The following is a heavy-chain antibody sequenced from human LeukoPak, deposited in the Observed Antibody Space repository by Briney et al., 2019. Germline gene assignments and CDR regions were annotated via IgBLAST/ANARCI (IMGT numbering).Heavy chain of an antibody. Sequence: SVKVSCKASGCTFSSYAISWVRQAPGQGLEWMGRIIPILGIANYAQKFQGRVTITTDKSTTTAYMELSILRSEDTAVYYCARPALGYCTNGVCSAEYYFDYWGQGTLVTVSS. CDR1: GCTFSSYA. V-gene: IGHV1-69*04. D-gene: IGHD2-8*01. J-gene: IGHJ4*02. CDR2: IIPILGIA. CDR3: ARPALGYCTNGVCSAEYYFDY.